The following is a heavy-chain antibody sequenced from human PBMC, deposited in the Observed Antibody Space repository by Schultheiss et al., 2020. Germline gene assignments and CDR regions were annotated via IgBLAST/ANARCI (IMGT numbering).Heavy chain of an antibody. CDR3: AHRLYSSSWYGRLAFDY. D-gene: IGHD6-13*01. J-gene: IGHJ4*02. V-gene: IGHV2-5*08. CDR1: GFSLSTSGMC. CDR2: IYWNDDK. Sequence: SGPTLVKPTQTLTLTCTFSGFSLSTSGMCVSWIRQPPGKALEWLALIYWNDDKRYSPSLKSRLTITKDTSKNQVVLTMTNMDPVDTATYYCAHRLYSSSWYGRLAFDYWGQGTLVTVSS.